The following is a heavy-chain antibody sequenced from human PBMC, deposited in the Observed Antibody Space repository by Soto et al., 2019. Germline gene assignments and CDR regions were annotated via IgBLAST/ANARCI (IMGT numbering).Heavy chain of an antibody. D-gene: IGHD2-15*01. CDR1: GDSISSSNYY. V-gene: IGHV4-39*01. J-gene: IGHJ4*02. CDR3: ARHVILVVVAATFDS. Sequence: PSETLSLTCTVSGDSISSSNYYWGWIRQPPGRGLEWIGSIYFSGSASYNQSLKSRVTVSVDRSKNQFSLMLSSVTAADTAVYYCARHVILVVVAATFDSWGQGTLVTVSS. CDR2: IYFSGSA.